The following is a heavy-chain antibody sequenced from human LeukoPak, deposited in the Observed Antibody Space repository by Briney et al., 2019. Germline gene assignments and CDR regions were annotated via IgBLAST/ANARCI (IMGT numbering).Heavy chain of an antibody. V-gene: IGHV3-30*02. Sequence: GGSLRLSCAASGFTFSSYGMHWVRQAPGKGLEWVAFIRYDGSNKYYADSVKGRFTISRDNSKNTLYLQMNSLRAEDTAVYYCAKDLTIFGVVIGSGYDYWGQGTLVTVSS. J-gene: IGHJ4*02. D-gene: IGHD3-3*01. CDR1: GFTFSSYG. CDR3: AKDLTIFGVVIGSGYDY. CDR2: IRYDGSNK.